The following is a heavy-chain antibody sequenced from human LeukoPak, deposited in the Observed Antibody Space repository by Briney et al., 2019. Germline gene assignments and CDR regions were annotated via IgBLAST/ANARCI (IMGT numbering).Heavy chain of an antibody. V-gene: IGHV3-21*01. J-gene: IGHJ6*04. CDR1: GFTFSNYW. Sequence: PGGSLRLSCAASGFTFSNYWMNWVRQAPGKGLEWVSSFSTSSSYIYYADSVKGRFTISRHNAKNSLYLQMNSLRAEDTAVYYCAELGITMIGGVWGKGTTVTISS. CDR2: FSTSSSYI. D-gene: IGHD3-10*02. CDR3: AELGITMIGGV.